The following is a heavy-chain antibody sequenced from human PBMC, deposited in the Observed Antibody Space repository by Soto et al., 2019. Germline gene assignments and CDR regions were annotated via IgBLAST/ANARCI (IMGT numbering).Heavy chain of an antibody. CDR2: TTPMIGTT. Sequence: QVQLVQSGAEVKKPGSSVKVSCKASGDTLRTHSISWVRKAPGQGLEWMGGTTPMIGTTDYAEKFQGRVTITADESTTTSYMELSSLRPDDTAVYYYAAGDSSDTGDHWGQGTLVTVSS. CDR3: AAGDSSDTGDH. J-gene: IGHJ4*02. CDR1: GDTLRTHS. D-gene: IGHD5-18*01. V-gene: IGHV1-69*01.